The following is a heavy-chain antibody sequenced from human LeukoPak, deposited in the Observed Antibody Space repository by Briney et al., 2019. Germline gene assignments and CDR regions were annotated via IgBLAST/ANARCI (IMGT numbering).Heavy chain of an antibody. J-gene: IGHJ4*02. CDR3: LGTGPLSSNGWDFNY. D-gene: IGHD6-19*01. V-gene: IGHV3-33*01. CDR1: GFPFSSYG. CDR2: LWSVGGAE. Sequence: GGSLRLSCVASGFPFSSYGMHWVRQAPGKGLEWVAVLWSVGGAEYYADSVKGRFTISRDKSKNMLFLQMNSLRAEDTAVYYCLGTGPLSSNGWDFNYWGQGTLVTVSS.